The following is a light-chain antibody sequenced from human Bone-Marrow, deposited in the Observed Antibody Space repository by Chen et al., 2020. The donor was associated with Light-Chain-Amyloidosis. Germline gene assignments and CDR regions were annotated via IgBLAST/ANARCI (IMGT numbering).Light chain of an antibody. CDR1: SSDVGGYHY. V-gene: IGLV2-14*01. J-gene: IGLJ2*01. Sequence: QSALTQPSSVSGSPGQSITIYCTGTSSDVGGYHYVSWYQQHPGKAPTLMIYDVSNRPSGVSNRFSGSKSGHTASLTISGLQAEDEADYYCSSYTSSSTPHVVFGGGTKLTGL. CDR2: DVS. CDR3: SSYTSSSTPHVV.